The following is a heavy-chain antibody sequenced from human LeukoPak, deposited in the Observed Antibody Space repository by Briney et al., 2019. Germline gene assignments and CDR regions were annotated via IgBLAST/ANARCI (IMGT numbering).Heavy chain of an antibody. Sequence: GGSLRLSCAASGFTFSGYWMSWVRQAPGKGLEWVANINKDGRERYNVDSVKGRFTISRGNANKSLYLQMNSLRAEDTSVYYCARESKGRSKIDYWGQGTLVTVSS. CDR2: INKDGRER. J-gene: IGHJ4*02. CDR1: GFTFSGYW. V-gene: IGHV3-7*01. CDR3: ARESKGRSKIDY. D-gene: IGHD4-17*01.